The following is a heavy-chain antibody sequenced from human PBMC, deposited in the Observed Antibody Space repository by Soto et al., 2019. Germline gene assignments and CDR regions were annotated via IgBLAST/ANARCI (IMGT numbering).Heavy chain of an antibody. J-gene: IGHJ4*02. D-gene: IGHD1-1*01. V-gene: IGHV3-11*06. Sequence: GGSLRLSCTASGFTFSNYYMSWIRQAPGKGLEWVSYSSNSGTYTRYADSVKGRFSISRDNAKNSLYLQISNLRGEDTATYYCARSGDNYNLLDYWGQGTTVTVSS. CDR1: GFTFSNYY. CDR3: ARSGDNYNLLDY. CDR2: SSNSGTYT.